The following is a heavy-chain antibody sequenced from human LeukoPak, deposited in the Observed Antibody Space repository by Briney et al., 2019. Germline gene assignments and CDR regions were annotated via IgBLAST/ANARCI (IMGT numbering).Heavy chain of an antibody. Sequence: PGGSLRLSCAASGFTFSTYWMTWVRQAPGKGLEWVASIKQDGSENYYVDSVKGRFTISRDNAQNSLYLQMNSLRAEDTAVYYCARERAYSGYEFDYWGQGTLVTVSS. CDR1: GFTFSTYW. V-gene: IGHV3-7*01. J-gene: IGHJ4*02. D-gene: IGHD5-12*01. CDR3: ARERAYSGYEFDY. CDR2: IKQDGSEN.